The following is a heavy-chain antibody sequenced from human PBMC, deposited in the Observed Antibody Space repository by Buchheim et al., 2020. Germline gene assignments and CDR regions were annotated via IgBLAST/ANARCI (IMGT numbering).Heavy chain of an antibody. Sequence: QVQLQQWGAGLLKPSETLSLTCAVYGGSFSGYYWSWIRQPPGKGLEWIGEINHSGSTNYNPSLKSRVTISVDTSKNQFSLKLSSVTAADTAVFYCARSHPYYFYAMDVWGQGTT. CDR1: GGSFSGYY. V-gene: IGHV4-34*01. J-gene: IGHJ6*02. CDR2: INHSGST. CDR3: ARSHPYYFYAMDV.